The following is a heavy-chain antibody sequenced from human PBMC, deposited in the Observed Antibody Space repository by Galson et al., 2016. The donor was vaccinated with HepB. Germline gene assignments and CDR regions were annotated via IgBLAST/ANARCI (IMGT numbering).Heavy chain of an antibody. CDR1: GFSLPTSGMC. Sequence: PALVKPTQTLTVPCTFSGFSLPTSGMCVSWIRQPPGKALEWLARIAWDDDKYYSTSLRTRRTISKDTSKNQVVLKLTNMDPVDTATYYCARMVSGDYRDVRLNYGMDVWGHGTTVTVSS. CDR3: ARMVSGDYRDVRLNYGMDV. J-gene: IGHJ6*02. D-gene: IGHD5-24*01. CDR2: IAWDDDK. V-gene: IGHV2-70*11.